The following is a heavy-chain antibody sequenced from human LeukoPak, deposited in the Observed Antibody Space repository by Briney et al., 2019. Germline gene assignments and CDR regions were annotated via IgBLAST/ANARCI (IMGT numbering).Heavy chain of an antibody. CDR1: GFTFSSYG. D-gene: IGHD3-16*01. CDR3: AKDRGSTTNYFDY. Sequence: GSLRLSCAASGFTFSSYGMHWVRQAPGKGLEWVAFIRFDGNNQYYADSVKGRFTISRDNSKNTLYLQMNSLRGEDTAVYFCAKDRGSTTNYFDYWGQGTLVTVSS. J-gene: IGHJ4*02. CDR2: IRFDGNNQ. V-gene: IGHV3-30*02.